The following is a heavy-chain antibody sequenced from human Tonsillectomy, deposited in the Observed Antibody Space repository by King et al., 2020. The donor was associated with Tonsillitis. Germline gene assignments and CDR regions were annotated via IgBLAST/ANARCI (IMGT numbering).Heavy chain of an antibody. CDR2: IWYDGSNK. J-gene: IGHJ3*02. D-gene: IGHD3-10*01. CDR1: GFTFSSYG. Sequence: VQLVQSGGGVVQPGRSLRLSCAASGFTFSSYGMHWVRQAPGKGLEWVAVIWYDGSNKYYADSVKGRFTISRDNSKNTLYLQMNSLRAEDTAVYYCAREEEEYAFDIWGQGTMVTVSS. V-gene: IGHV3-33*08. CDR3: AREEEEYAFDI.